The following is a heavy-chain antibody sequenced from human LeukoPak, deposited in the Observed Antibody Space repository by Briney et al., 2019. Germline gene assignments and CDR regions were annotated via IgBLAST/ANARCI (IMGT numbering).Heavy chain of an antibody. J-gene: IGHJ4*02. D-gene: IGHD5-12*01. Sequence: GGSLRLSCAASGFTFSSYEMIWVRQAPGQGLECVSYISGSGRTIYYADSVKSRFTISRDNAKNSLYLQMYSLRAGNTAAYYCASPQTSGYAFGYWGQGTLVTVSS. V-gene: IGHV3-48*03. CDR1: GFTFSSYE. CDR3: ASPQTSGYAFGY. CDR2: ISGSGRTI.